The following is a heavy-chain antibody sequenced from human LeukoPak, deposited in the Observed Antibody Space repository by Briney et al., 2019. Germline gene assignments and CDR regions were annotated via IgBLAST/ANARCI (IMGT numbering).Heavy chain of an antibody. V-gene: IGHV4-59*01. D-gene: IGHD6-19*01. CDR2: IYYSGST. Sequence: SETLSLTCTVSGGSTSSYYWSWIRQPPGKGLEWIGYIYYSGSTNYNPSLKSRVTISVDTPKNQFSLKLSSVTAADTAVYYCARDLDSSGWSLGAFDIWGQGTMVTVSS. CDR1: GGSTSSYY. J-gene: IGHJ3*02. CDR3: ARDLDSSGWSLGAFDI.